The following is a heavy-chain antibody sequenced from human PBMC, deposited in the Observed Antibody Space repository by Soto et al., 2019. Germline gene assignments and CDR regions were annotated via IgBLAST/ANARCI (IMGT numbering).Heavy chain of an antibody. CDR2: IRVRNGDT. CDR1: GYIFTSND. Sequence: QVQFVQSGAEVKEPGDSVKVSCRASGYIFTSNDITWVRQAPGQGLEWMGWIRVRNGDTHYAPKFRGRVTVTRDTSTSTAYMELRSLRSDDTAVYYCARESRTWVDGVIGPGDYWGQGTLLTVSS. J-gene: IGHJ4*02. D-gene: IGHD3-10*01. CDR3: ARESRTWVDGVIGPGDY. V-gene: IGHV1-18*01.